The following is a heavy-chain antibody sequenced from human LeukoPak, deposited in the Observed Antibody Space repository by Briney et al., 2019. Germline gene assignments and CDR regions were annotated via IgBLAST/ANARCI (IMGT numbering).Heavy chain of an antibody. CDR2: IYSDGST. CDR1: GFTVSNNY. CDR3: AKAPTYGLDV. J-gene: IGHJ6*02. V-gene: IGHV3-53*01. Sequence: GGSLRLSCAASGFTVSNNYMSWVRQAAGKGLDWVSVIYSDGSTYYADSVKGRFTISKDNSKNTLYLQMNSLRVEDTAIYYCAKAPTYGLDVWGQRTTVTVSS.